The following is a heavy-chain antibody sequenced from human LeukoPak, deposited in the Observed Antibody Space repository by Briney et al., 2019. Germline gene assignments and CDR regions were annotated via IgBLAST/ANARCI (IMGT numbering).Heavy chain of an antibody. Sequence: PGRTLRLSCAASGFTFSNACMSWVRQAPAKGLECVGRIKSKTDGGTTDYAAPVKGRFTISRDDSKNTLYLQMNSLKTEDTAVYYCTTVETSNYYDSSGYYSYWGQGTLVTVSS. V-gene: IGHV3-15*01. D-gene: IGHD3-22*01. CDR3: TTVETSNYYDSSGYYSY. CDR2: IKSKTDGGTT. J-gene: IGHJ4*02. CDR1: GFTFSNAC.